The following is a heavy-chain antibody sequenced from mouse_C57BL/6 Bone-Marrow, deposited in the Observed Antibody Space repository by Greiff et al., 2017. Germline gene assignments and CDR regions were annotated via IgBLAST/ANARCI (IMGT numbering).Heavy chain of an antibody. J-gene: IGHJ3*01. D-gene: IGHD3-2*02. V-gene: IGHV1-69*01. Sequence: QVQLQQPGAELVMPGASVKLSCKASGYTFTSYWMHWVKQRPGQGLEWIGEIDPSDSYTNYNQKFKGKSTLTVDKSSSTAYMQLSSLTSEDSAVYYCARERTAQAFAYWGQGALGTVSA. CDR1: GYTFTSYW. CDR3: ARERTAQAFAY. CDR2: IDPSDSYT.